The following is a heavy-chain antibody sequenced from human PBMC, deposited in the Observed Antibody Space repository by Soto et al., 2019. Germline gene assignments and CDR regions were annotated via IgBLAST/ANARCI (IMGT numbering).Heavy chain of an antibody. J-gene: IGHJ2*01. CDR3: ATVNSSYYFDL. CDR2: ISAYNGNT. V-gene: IGHV1-18*01. D-gene: IGHD4-17*01. CDR1: GYTDNTYG. Sequence: QVQLVQSGTEVKKPGASVKVSCKASGYTDNTYGITWVRQAPGQGLEWMGWISAYNGNTNYAQKFQGRVTMTADTSTSTGYMELRSLTSAATAVYYCATVNSSYYFDLWGRGTLVTVSS.